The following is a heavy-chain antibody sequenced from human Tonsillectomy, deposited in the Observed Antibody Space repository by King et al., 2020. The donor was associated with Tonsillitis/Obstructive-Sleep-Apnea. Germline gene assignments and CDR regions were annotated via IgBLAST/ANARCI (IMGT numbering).Heavy chain of an antibody. D-gene: IGHD6-13*01. V-gene: IGHV4-59*01. CDR2: IYYSGST. CDR1: GGSISSYY. Sequence: QLQESGPGLVKPSETLSLTCTVSGGSISSYYWSWIRQPPGKGLEWIGYIYYSGSTNYNPSLKSRVTISVETSKNQFSLKLSSLTAADTAVYYGARDNGAAAGVLGYYYMDVWGKGTTVTVSS. J-gene: IGHJ6*03. CDR3: ARDNGAAAGVLGYYYMDV.